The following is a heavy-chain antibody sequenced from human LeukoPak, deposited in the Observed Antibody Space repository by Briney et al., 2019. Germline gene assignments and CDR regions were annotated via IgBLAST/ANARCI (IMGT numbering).Heavy chain of an antibody. V-gene: IGHV3-30*03. CDR1: EFTFSSYG. J-gene: IGHJ5*02. D-gene: IGHD6-13*01. Sequence: GGSLRLSCAASEFTFSSYGMHWVRQAPGKGLEWVAVISYDGSNKYYADSVKGRFTISRDNSKNTLYLQMNSLRTEDTAVYYCARGHGLGSSWYWFDPWGQGTLVTVSS. CDR2: ISYDGSNK. CDR3: ARGHGLGSSWYWFDP.